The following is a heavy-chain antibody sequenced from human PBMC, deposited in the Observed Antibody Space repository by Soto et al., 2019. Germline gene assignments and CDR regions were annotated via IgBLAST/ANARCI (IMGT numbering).Heavy chain of an antibody. D-gene: IGHD5-12*01. Sequence: GESLKISCKGSGYSFPNYWIGWVRQMPGKGLEWMGIIYPGDSDSRYSPSFEGRVTISADKSINTAYLQWSSLKASDTAMYYCARQKTNVYDHVRYYYCMDVWGQGTTVTVSS. CDR3: ARQKTNVYDHVRYYYCMDV. V-gene: IGHV5-51*01. J-gene: IGHJ6*02. CDR1: GYSFPNYW. CDR2: IYPGDSDS.